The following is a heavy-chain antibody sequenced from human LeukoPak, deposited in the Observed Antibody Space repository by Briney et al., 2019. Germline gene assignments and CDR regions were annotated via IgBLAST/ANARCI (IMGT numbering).Heavy chain of an antibody. CDR2: ISYDGSNK. V-gene: IGHV3-30-3*01. CDR1: GFTFSSYA. Sequence: GRSLRLSCAASGFTFSSYAMHWVRQAPGKGLEWVAVISYDGSNKYYADSVKGRFTISRDNSKNTLYLQMNSLKAEDTAVYYCARDRYQLPPYYYYMDVWGKGTTVTVSS. D-gene: IGHD2-2*01. CDR3: ARDRYQLPPYYYYMDV. J-gene: IGHJ6*03.